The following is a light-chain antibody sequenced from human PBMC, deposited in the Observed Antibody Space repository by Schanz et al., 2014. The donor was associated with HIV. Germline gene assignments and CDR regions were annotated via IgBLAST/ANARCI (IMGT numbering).Light chain of an antibody. CDR3: QHYGDSRGT. CDR1: QSVRSD. Sequence: EIVLTQSPATVSLSPGERVTLSCRASQSVRSDVAWYQEKPAQAPRLLLYGASNRATGIPARFSGSVSGTDFTLTISRLEPEDFAVYYCQHYGDSRGTFGGGTEVDIK. J-gene: IGKJ4*01. CDR2: GAS. V-gene: IGKV3-20*01.